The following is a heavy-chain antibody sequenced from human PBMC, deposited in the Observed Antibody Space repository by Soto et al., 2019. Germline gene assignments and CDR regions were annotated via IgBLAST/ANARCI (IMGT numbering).Heavy chain of an antibody. J-gene: IGHJ4*02. Sequence: EVQLVESGGGLVQPGGSLRLSCAASGFTFSSYEMNWVRQAPGKGLEWVSYISSSGRTIYYADSVKGRFTISRDNAKNSLCLQMNSLRAEDTAVYYCARSGYNWNDGARGYFDYWGQGTLVTVSS. V-gene: IGHV3-48*03. CDR1: GFTFSSYE. CDR2: ISSSGRTI. CDR3: ARSGYNWNDGARGYFDY. D-gene: IGHD1-20*01.